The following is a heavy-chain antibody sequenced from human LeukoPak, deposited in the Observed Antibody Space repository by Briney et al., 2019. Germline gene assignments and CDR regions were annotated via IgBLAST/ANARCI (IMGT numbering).Heavy chain of an antibody. V-gene: IGHV3-23*01. Sequence: VGSLRLCCAAPGFTFSSDARSWVRNAPGKGLESGSAISGSGGRTYYADAVQRAVTISRENSKNTLYLQMKSLRAEHTAVYYCAKDQPPTIFGVVTADNDAFDIWGQGTMVTVS. CDR1: GFTFSSDA. CDR3: AKDQPPTIFGVVTADNDAFDI. J-gene: IGHJ3*02. CDR2: ISGSGGRT. D-gene: IGHD3-3*01.